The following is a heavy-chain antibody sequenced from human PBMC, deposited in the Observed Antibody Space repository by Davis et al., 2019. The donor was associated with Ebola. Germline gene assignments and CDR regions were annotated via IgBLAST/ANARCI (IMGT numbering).Heavy chain of an antibody. CDR3: ARDLAVGELLYYYYGMDV. CDR2: IRSKANSYAT. D-gene: IGHD3-10*01. V-gene: IGHV3-73*01. Sequence: GESLKISCAASGFTFSGSAMHWVRQASGKGLEWVGRIRSKANSYATAYAASVKGRFTISRDNSKNTLYLQMNSLRAEDTAVYYCARDLAVGELLYYYYGMDVWGQGTTVTVSS. CDR1: GFTFSGSA. J-gene: IGHJ6*02.